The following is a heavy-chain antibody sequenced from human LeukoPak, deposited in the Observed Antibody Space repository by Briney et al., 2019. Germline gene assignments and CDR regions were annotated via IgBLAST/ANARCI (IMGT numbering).Heavy chain of an antibody. CDR1: GFTFSSYA. CDR3: ASQTSGYSGYSSHY. Sequence: GGSLRLSCAASGFTFSSYAMSWVRQAPGKGLDWVSDISASGGSTSYADSVKGRFTISRDNSKNTLYLQMNSLRAVDTAVYYCASQTSGYSGYSSHYWGQGTLVTVSS. D-gene: IGHD5-12*01. J-gene: IGHJ4*02. CDR2: ISASGGST. V-gene: IGHV3-23*01.